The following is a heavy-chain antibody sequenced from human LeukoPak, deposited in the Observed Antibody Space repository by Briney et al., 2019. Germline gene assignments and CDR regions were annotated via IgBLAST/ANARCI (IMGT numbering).Heavy chain of an antibody. Sequence: SVKVSCKASGGTFSSYAISWVRQAPGQGLEWMGGIIPIFGTANYAQKLQGRVTMTTDTSTSTAYMELRSLRSDDTAVYYCARGASGKVDYWGQGTLVTVSS. CDR2: IIPIFGTA. J-gene: IGHJ4*02. CDR3: ARGASGKVDY. V-gene: IGHV1-69*05. D-gene: IGHD1-1*01. CDR1: GGTFSSYA.